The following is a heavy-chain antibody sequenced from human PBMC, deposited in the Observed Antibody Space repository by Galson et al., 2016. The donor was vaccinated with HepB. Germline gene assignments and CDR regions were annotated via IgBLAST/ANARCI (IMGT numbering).Heavy chain of an antibody. CDR3: AIGYGAETPGDAFDI. J-gene: IGHJ3*02. Sequence: SVKVSCKASGYTFTDYYIHWVRQAPGQGLEWMGRIYPDSGGANYAERFQGRVTMTRDTSIITAYMELRRLTSDDTAVYYCAIGYGAETPGDAFDIWGRGTVVTVSS. CDR1: GYTFTDYY. V-gene: IGHV1-2*02. CDR2: IYPDSGGA. D-gene: IGHD5-18*01.